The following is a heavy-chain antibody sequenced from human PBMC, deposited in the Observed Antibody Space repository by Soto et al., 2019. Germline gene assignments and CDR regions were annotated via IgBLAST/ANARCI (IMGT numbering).Heavy chain of an antibody. CDR1: GGSFSGYY. V-gene: IGHV4-34*01. J-gene: IGHJ4*02. CDR2: INHSGST. CDR3: ARGEVVTAHDY. Sequence: SETLSLTCAVYGGSFSGYYWSWIRQAPGKGLEWIGEINHSGSTNYNPSLKSRVTISVDTSKNQFSLKLSSVTAADTAVYYCARGEVVTAHDYWGQGTLVTVSS. D-gene: IGHD2-21*02.